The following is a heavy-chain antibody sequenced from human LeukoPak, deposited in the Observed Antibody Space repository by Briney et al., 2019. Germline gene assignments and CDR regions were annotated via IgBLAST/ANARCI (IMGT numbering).Heavy chain of an antibody. CDR3: ARDSGERGSGSYLIAY. V-gene: IGHV1-18*01. CDR2: ISAYNGNT. Sequence: ASVKVSCKASGYTFTSYGISWVRQAPGQGLEWMGWISAYNGNTNYAQKFQGRVTMTRDTSISTAYMELSRLRSDDTAVYYCARDSGERGSGSYLIAYWGQGTLVTVSS. CDR1: GYTFTSYG. J-gene: IGHJ4*02. D-gene: IGHD3-10*01.